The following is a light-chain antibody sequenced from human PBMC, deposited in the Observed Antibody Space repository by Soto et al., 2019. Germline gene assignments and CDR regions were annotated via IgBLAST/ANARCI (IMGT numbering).Light chain of an antibody. J-gene: IGKJ2*01. V-gene: IGKV3-20*01. Sequence: EIVLTQSPGTLSLSPGERATLSCRASQSVSSSYLAWYQQKPGQAPRLLIYGASSRATGIPDRFSGSGSGKDFTLTISRLEPEDFAVNYCQQYGSSPDTFGQGTKLEIK. CDR3: QQYGSSPDT. CDR1: QSVSSSY. CDR2: GAS.